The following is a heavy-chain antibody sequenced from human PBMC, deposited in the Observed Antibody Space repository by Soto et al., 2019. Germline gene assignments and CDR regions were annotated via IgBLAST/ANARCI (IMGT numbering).Heavy chain of an antibody. CDR2: ISAYNGNT. J-gene: IGHJ6*01. Sequence: ASVKVSCKASGYTFTSYGISWVRQAPGQGLEWMGWISAYNGNTNYAQKLQGRVTMTTDTSTSTAYMELRSLRSDDTAVYYCARATLLGYCSGGSCYSDYYYGMDVWGQGTTVTVS. V-gene: IGHV1-18*01. D-gene: IGHD2-15*01. CDR3: ARATLLGYCSGGSCYSDYYYGMDV. CDR1: GYTFTSYG.